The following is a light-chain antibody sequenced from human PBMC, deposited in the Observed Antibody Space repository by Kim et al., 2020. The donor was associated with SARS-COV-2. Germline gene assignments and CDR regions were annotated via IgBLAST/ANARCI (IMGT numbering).Light chain of an antibody. J-gene: IGLJ3*02. V-gene: IGLV3-25*03. CDR3: KSADSSGTYKV. Sequence: SQGQKARITCSGDALPQQYAYWNQEKQGQAPVLVIYNGSARRSGIPERFSGSSSGTTVTLTIGAVKAEDEADYFCKSADSSGTYKVFGGGTQLTVL. CDR1: ALPQQY. CDR2: NGS.